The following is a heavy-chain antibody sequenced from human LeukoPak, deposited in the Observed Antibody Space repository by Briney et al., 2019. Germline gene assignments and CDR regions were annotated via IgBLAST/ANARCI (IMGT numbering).Heavy chain of an antibody. D-gene: IGHD3-9*01. CDR2: IFHDGNT. CDR1: GGPISPYC. Sequence: SETLSLTCTVSGGPISPYCWSWIRQAPGKGLEWIGCIFHDGNTHYDPSLKKRVTISLDTSKNQFSLKLTSVTAADTAVYYCARVLRYFDWLDAFDIWGQGTMVTVSS. J-gene: IGHJ3*02. V-gene: IGHV4-59*01. CDR3: ARVLRYFDWLDAFDI.